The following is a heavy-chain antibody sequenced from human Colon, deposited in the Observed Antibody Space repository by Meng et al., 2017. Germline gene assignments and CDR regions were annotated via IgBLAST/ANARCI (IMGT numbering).Heavy chain of an antibody. J-gene: IGHJ4*02. V-gene: IGHV3-30*04. CDR2: ISYDGSNK. D-gene: IGHD5-18*01. CDR1: GFTFSSYA. CDR3: ARERIQLWSHYFDY. Sequence: GESLKISCAASGFTFSSYAMHWVRQAPGKGLEWVAVISYDGSNKYYADSVKGRFTISRDNSKNTLYLQMNSLRAEDTAVYYCARERIQLWSHYFDYWGQGTLVTSPQ.